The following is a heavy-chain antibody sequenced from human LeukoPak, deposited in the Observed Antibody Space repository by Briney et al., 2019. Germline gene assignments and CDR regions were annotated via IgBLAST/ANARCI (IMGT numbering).Heavy chain of an antibody. Sequence: GGSLRLSCAASGFTFSDYYMSWIRQAPGKALEWVSYVSSGSSTIYYADSVKGRFTISRDNAKNSLYLQMNSLRAEDTAVYYCARAGRTRKQTFDYWGQGTLVTVSS. V-gene: IGHV3-11*04. CDR1: GFTFSDYY. CDR3: ARAGRTRKQTFDY. D-gene: IGHD1-14*01. CDR2: VSSGSSTI. J-gene: IGHJ4*02.